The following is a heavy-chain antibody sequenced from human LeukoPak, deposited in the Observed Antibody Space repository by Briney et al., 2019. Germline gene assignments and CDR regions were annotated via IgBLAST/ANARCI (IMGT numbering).Heavy chain of an antibody. J-gene: IGHJ4*02. CDR1: GGTLSSFA. CDR3: AREPLGCGGDCHFDF. D-gene: IGHD2-21*02. V-gene: IGHV1-69*05. CDR2: IIPIYSPV. Sequence: SVKVSCKASGGTLSSFAFSWMRQAPVQGLEWMGRIIPIYSPVDYAQRFLGRVTISTDESTNTVYMELSRLRHEDTAVYYCAREPLGCGGDCHFDFWGQGTLVTVSS.